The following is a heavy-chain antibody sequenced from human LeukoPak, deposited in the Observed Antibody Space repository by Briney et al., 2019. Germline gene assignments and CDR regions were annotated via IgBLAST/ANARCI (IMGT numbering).Heavy chain of an antibody. CDR3: AHRPPVGSYFDP. Sequence: SGPTLVKPTQTLTLTCTFSGFSLSTSGVGVGWIRQPPGNTLEWLALIFWDDDKRYNTSLKSRLTITKDTSKNQVVLTMTNMDPVDTATYYCAHRPPVGSYFDPWGQGIQVTVSS. CDR1: GFSLSTSGVG. V-gene: IGHV2-5*02. D-gene: IGHD4-23*01. J-gene: IGHJ5*02. CDR2: IFWDDDK.